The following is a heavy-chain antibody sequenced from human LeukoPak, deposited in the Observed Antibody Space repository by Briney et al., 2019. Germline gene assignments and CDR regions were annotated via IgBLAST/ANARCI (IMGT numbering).Heavy chain of an antibody. CDR1: GYTLTELS. J-gene: IGHJ4*02. D-gene: IGHD2-15*01. CDR2: FDPEDGET. Sequence: AASVKVSCKVSGYTLTELSMHWVRQAPGKGLEWMGGFDPEDGETIYAQKFQGRVTMTEDTSTDTAYMELSSLRSEDTAVYYCASGLVVAAHRDYWGQGTLVTVSS. V-gene: IGHV1-24*01. CDR3: ASGLVVAAHRDY.